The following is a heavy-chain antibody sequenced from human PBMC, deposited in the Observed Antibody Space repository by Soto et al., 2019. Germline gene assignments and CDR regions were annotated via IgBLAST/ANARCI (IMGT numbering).Heavy chain of an antibody. CDR1: GFTFSDYY. CDR3: ARDLGYYDSSGYLDY. D-gene: IGHD3-22*01. V-gene: IGHV3-11*01. Sequence: GGSLRLSCAASGFTFSDYYMSWIRQAPGKGLEWVSYISGSGTIIYYADSLKGRFTISRDNAKNSLYLQMNSLRAEDTAVYYCARDLGYYDSSGYLDYWGQGTLVTVSS. J-gene: IGHJ4*02. CDR2: ISGSGTII.